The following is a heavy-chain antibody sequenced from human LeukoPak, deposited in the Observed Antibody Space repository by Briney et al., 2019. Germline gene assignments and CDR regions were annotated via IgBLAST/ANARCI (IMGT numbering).Heavy chain of an antibody. D-gene: IGHD5-18*01. V-gene: IGHV1-2*02. CDR3: ARGSRRDTIRGWFDP. CDR1: GYTFTGYY. J-gene: IGHJ5*02. Sequence: ASVKVSCKASGYTFTGYYMHWVRQAPGQGLEWMGWINPNSGGTNYAQKFQGRVTMTRDTSISTAYMELSRLRSGDTAVYYCARGSRRDTIRGWFDPWGQGTLVTVSS. CDR2: INPNSGGT.